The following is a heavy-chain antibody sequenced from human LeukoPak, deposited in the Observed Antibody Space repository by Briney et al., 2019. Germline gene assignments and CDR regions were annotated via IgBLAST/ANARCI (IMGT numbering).Heavy chain of an antibody. V-gene: IGHV4-34*01. D-gene: IGHD2-15*01. Sequence: SETLSLTCAVYGGSFSGYYWSWIRQPPGKGLEWIGEINHSGSTNYNPSLKGRVTISVDTSKNQFSLKLSSVTAADTAVYYCARGPKGAYCSGGSCYHMGYYYYYYMDVWGKGTTVTVSS. CDR1: GGSFSGYY. CDR3: ARGPKGAYCSGGSCYHMGYYYYYYMDV. CDR2: INHSGST. J-gene: IGHJ6*03.